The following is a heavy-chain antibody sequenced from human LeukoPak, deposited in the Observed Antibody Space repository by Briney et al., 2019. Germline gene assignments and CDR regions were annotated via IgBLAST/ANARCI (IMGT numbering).Heavy chain of an antibody. J-gene: IGHJ4*02. CDR3: ARGYYGSGTYYIGDY. V-gene: IGHV4-59*01. Sequence: SETLSLTCTVSGGSISTYYWSWIRQPPGKGLEWIGDIYYSGSTNYNPSLKSRVTISVDTSKNQFSLKLSSVTAADTAVYYCARGYYGSGTYYIGDYWGQGTLVTVSS. D-gene: IGHD3-10*01. CDR2: IYYSGST. CDR1: GGSISTYY.